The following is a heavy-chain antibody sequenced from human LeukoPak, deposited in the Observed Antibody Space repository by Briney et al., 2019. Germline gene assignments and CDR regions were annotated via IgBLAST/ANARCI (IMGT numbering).Heavy chain of an antibody. CDR3: AGLHDWNYAIVY. Sequence: ASVKVPCKASGYTFTSYYFHWVRQAPGQGLEWMGIINPSGGSTNYAQKFQGRVTMTRDTSTSTVYMELSSLRSEDTAVYYCAGLHDWNYAIVYWGQGTLVTVSS. V-gene: IGHV1-46*01. J-gene: IGHJ4*02. CDR1: GYTFTSYY. D-gene: IGHD1-7*01. CDR2: INPSGGST.